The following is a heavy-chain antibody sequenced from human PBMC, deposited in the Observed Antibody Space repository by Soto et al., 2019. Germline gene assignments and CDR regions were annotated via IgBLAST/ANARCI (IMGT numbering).Heavy chain of an antibody. Sequence: GGSLRLSCAASGFTFSSYSMNWVRQAPGKGLEWVSSISSSSSYIYYADSVKGRFTISRDNAKNSLYLQMNSLRAEDTAVYYCARAGMAAGTGFDYWGQGTLVTVSS. D-gene: IGHD6-13*01. CDR1: GFTFSSYS. CDR2: ISSSSSYI. J-gene: IGHJ4*02. V-gene: IGHV3-21*01. CDR3: ARAGMAAGTGFDY.